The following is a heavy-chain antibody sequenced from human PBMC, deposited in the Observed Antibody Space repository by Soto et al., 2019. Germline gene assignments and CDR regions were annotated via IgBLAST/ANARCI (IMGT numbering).Heavy chain of an antibody. D-gene: IGHD4-17*01. CDR3: AKGGSEVTTVTTWDY. CDR1: GFIFSTYA. Sequence: HPGGSLRLSCAASGFIFSTYAMNWVRQAPGKGLEWVSAISGSGASTYYADSVKGRFTISRDNSKNTLYLQMNSLRADDTAVYYCAKGGSEVTTVTTWDYWGQGTLVTVSS. J-gene: IGHJ4*02. CDR2: ISGSGAST. V-gene: IGHV3-23*01.